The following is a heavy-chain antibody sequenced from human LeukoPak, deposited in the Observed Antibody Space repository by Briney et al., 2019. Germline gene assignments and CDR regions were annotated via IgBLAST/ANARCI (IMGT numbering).Heavy chain of an antibody. D-gene: IGHD1-26*01. CDR2: INHSGST. CDR1: GGYLRGYY. Sequence: PSETLSLTCAVYGGYLRGYYWSGIRQPPGKGLEWIGEINHSGSTNYNPSLKSRVTISVDTSKNQFSLKLSSVTAADTAVYYCEIGRVWAPHYYYYYYMDVCGKGTTVTVSS. CDR3: EIGRVWAPHYYYYYYMDV. J-gene: IGHJ6*03. V-gene: IGHV4-34*01.